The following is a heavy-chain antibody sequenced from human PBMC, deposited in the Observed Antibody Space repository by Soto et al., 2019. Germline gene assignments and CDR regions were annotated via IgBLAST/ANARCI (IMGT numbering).Heavy chain of an antibody. V-gene: IGHV3-48*02. Sequence: GGSLRLSCAASGFTFSSYSMNWVRQAPGKGLEWISYINGVGSTIYYADSVRGRFTISRDNAKNSLFLQMNSLRDEDTAVYYCARLVGATLYYYYGMDVWGQGPTVTVSS. J-gene: IGHJ6*02. CDR2: INGVGSTI. D-gene: IGHD1-26*01. CDR1: GFTFSSYS. CDR3: ARLVGATLYYYYGMDV.